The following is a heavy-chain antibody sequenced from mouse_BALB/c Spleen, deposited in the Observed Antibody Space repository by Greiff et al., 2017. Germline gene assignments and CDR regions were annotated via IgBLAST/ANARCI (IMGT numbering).Heavy chain of an antibody. CDR3: ARGAIYYGYDYAMDY. Sequence: VKLQQSGAELARPGASVKLSCKASGYTFTSYWMQWVKQRPGQGLEWIGAIYPGDGDTRYTQKFKGKATLTADKSSSTAYMQLSSLASEDSAVYYCARGAIYYGYDYAMDYWGQGTSVTVSS. V-gene: IGHV1-87*01. CDR1: GYTFTSYW. D-gene: IGHD2-2*01. CDR2: IYPGDGDT. J-gene: IGHJ4*01.